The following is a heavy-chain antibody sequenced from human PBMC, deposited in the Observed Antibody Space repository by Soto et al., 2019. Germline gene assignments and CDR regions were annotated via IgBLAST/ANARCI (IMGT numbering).Heavy chain of an antibody. V-gene: IGHV4-4*02. CDR1: GGSISTNNW. J-gene: IGHJ4*02. D-gene: IGHD6-19*01. CDR3: AREGGAGTYMGFDY. CDR2: IYHSGTT. Sequence: QVQLQESGPGVVKPLGTLALTCTVSGGSISTNNWWMWVRQSPEKGLEWIGEIYHSGTTIYNPSFNSRVTMSVDKSNGRFSLMLTSVTAEDTAIYYCAREGGAGTYMGFDYWGQGTLVTVSS.